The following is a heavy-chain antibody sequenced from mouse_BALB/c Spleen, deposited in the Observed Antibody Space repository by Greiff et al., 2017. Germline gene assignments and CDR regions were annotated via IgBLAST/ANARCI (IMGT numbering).Heavy chain of an antibody. J-gene: IGHJ4*01. CDR1: GFTFSSYT. Sequence: EVQGVESGGGLVQPGGSLKLSCAASGFTFSSYTMSWVRQTPEKRLEWVAYISNGGGSTYYPDTVKGRFTISRDNAKNTLYLQMSSLKSEDTAMYYCARSIYDGYYYYAMDYWGQGTSVTVSS. CDR2: ISNGGGST. CDR3: ARSIYDGYYYYAMDY. D-gene: IGHD2-3*01. V-gene: IGHV5-12-2*01.